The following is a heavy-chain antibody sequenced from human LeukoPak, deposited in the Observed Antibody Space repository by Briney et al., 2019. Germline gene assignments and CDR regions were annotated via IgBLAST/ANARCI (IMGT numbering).Heavy chain of an antibody. CDR1: GGSISSYY. CDR3: VRENIAAAAPDY. D-gene: IGHD6-13*01. Sequence: SETLSLTCTVSGGSISSYYWSWIRQPPGKGLEWIGYIYYSGSTYYNPSLKSRVTISVDTSKNQFSLKLSSVTAADTAVYYCVRENIAAAAPDYWGQGTLVTVSS. J-gene: IGHJ4*02. CDR2: IYYSGST. V-gene: IGHV4-30-4*08.